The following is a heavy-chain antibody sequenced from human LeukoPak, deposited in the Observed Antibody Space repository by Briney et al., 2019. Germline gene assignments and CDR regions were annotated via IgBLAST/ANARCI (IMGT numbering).Heavy chain of an antibody. V-gene: IGHV4-39*01. Sequence: SETLPLTCTVSGGSIGTTNYYWGWLRQPPGKGLEWIGSIYYSETTYDNPSLESRVTISIETSKKQFSLSLSSVTAADTAVYYCARQRADYFYYYVDVWGKGTTVTVS. D-gene: IGHD3-9*01. J-gene: IGHJ6*03. CDR2: IYYSETT. CDR1: GGSIGTTNYY. CDR3: ARQRADYFYYYVDV.